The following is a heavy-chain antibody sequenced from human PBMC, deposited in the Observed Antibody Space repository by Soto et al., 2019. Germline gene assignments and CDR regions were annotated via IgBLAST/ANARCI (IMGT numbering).Heavy chain of an antibody. CDR2: IHSSGGT. Sequence: QLLESGPGLVKSSETLSLTCTVSTGSITSGDYFWGWIRQPPGKGLEFIGSIHSSGGTYYSPSLKSRVYISMDKSKNQFSLKLTSVTAGDTAVYFCASVVVGATRQTGSDHWGQGTLVTVS. CDR3: ASVVVGATRQTGSDH. CDR1: TGSITSGDYF. D-gene: IGHD2-15*01. V-gene: IGHV4-39*01. J-gene: IGHJ4*02.